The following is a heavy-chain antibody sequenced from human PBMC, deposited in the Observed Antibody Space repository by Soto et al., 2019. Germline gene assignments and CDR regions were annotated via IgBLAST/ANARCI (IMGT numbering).Heavy chain of an antibody. CDR2: INHRGTT. CDR3: AREKRGTIHPYYYYMDV. J-gene: IGHJ6*03. Sequence: QVHLEEAGPGLVKPSGTLSLTCAVSSGSISSSDWWTWVRQPPGKGLEWIGEINHRGTTNYTPSLKSRASISVDKSQNQFSVRLTSVTAADTAVYYCAREKRGTIHPYYYYMDVCGKGATVTGSS. V-gene: IGHV4-4*02. CDR1: SGSISSSDW. D-gene: IGHD1-7*01.